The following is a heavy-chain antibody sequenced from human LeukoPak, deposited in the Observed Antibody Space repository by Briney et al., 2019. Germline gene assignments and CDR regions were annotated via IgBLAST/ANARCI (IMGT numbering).Heavy chain of an antibody. CDR1: GGSISTYY. CDR2: IYYSGNT. Sequence: SSETLSLTCTVSGGSISTYYWSWIRQPPGKGLEWIGYIYYSGNTNYNPSLKSRVTISVDTSKNQFSLNLSSVTAADTAVYYCARHLLYRSGWYNVGAFDIWGRGTMVTGSS. J-gene: IGHJ3*02. V-gene: IGHV4-59*08. CDR3: ARHLLYRSGWYNVGAFDI. D-gene: IGHD6-19*01.